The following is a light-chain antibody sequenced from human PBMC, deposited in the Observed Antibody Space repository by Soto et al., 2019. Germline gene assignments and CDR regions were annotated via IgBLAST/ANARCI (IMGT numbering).Light chain of an antibody. CDR2: KAS. CDR1: QNIEAW. CDR3: QQYRSVPYT. Sequence: DIQMTQSPATLPASVGDRVTMTCRASQNIEAWLAWYQQKPGQVPKLLIYKASILEIGVSSRFRGSGSGTEFTLTISSLQRDDFATYYGQQYRSVPYTFGQGPKLEI. J-gene: IGKJ2*01. V-gene: IGKV1-5*03.